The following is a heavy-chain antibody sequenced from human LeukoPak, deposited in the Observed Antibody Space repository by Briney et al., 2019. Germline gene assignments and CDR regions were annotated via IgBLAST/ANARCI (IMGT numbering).Heavy chain of an antibody. CDR3: ARDRDRFGELLWGWFDP. V-gene: IGHV3-30*04. Sequence: GGSLRLSCAASGFTFSSYAMHWVRQAPGKGLEWVAVISYDGSNKYYADSVKGRFTISRDNSKNTLYLQMNSLRAEDTAVYYCARDRDRFGELLWGWFDPRGQGTLVIVSS. CDR1: GFTFSSYA. CDR2: ISYDGSNK. D-gene: IGHD3-10*01. J-gene: IGHJ5*02.